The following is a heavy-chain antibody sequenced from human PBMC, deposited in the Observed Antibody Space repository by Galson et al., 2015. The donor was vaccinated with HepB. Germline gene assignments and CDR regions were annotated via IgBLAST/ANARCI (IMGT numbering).Heavy chain of an antibody. V-gene: IGHV3-53*01. CDR3: ARDLRTQQLADY. D-gene: IGHD6-13*01. CDR2: IYIGGST. Sequence: SLRLSCAASGFTVSSNYMSWVRQAPGKGLEWVSVIYIGGSTNYADSVKGRFTISRDNSKNTLYLQMNNLRAEDTAVYYCARDLRTQQLADYWGQGTLVTVSS. J-gene: IGHJ4*02. CDR1: GFTVSSNY.